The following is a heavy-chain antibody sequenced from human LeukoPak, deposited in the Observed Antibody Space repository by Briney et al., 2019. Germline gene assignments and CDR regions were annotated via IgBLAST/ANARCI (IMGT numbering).Heavy chain of an antibody. CDR2: IYYSGST. Sequence: KTSETLSLTCTVSGGSISSNSYYWGWIRQPPGKGLEWIGSIYYSGSTYYNPSLKSRVTISVDTSKNQFSLKLSSVTAADTAVYYCARLRFSRGWTGDYFDYWGQGTLVTVSS. CDR1: GGSISSNSYY. V-gene: IGHV4-39*01. CDR3: ARLRFSRGWTGDYFDY. J-gene: IGHJ4*02. D-gene: IGHD6-19*01.